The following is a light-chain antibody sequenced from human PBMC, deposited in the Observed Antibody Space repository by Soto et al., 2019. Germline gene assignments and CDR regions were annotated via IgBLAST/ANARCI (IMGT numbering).Light chain of an antibody. CDR3: QKYNSAPLT. CDR1: QGISSY. CDR2: AAS. Sequence: DIQLTQSPSFLSASVGDRVTITCRASQGISSYLAWYQRKPGQVPKVLIYAASTLRSGVPSRFSGSGSGTDFTLTISSLQPEDVATYYCQKYNSAPLTFGGGTKVDIK. J-gene: IGKJ4*01. V-gene: IGKV1-27*01.